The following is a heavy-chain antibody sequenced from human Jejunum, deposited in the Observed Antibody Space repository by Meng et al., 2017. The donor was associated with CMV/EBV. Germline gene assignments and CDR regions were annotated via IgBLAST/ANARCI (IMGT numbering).Heavy chain of an antibody. CDR2: ISSNGGST. CDR3: ARAYSRAYDY. D-gene: IGHD3-16*01. CDR1: GFTFISFG. V-gene: IGHV3-64*02. J-gene: IGHJ4*02. Sequence: SCSASGFTFISFGMHWVRQAPGKGLEYVSAISSNGGSTYYADSVKGRFTISRDNSKNTLYLQMGSLRTEDMAVYYCARAYSRAYDYWGQGTLVTVSS.